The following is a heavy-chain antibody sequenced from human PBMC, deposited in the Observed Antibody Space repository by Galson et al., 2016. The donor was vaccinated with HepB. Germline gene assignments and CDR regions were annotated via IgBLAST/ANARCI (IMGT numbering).Heavy chain of an antibody. CDR1: GVSLSNGGMF. D-gene: IGHD5-24*01. CDR3: ARIINGSKFYDAFDI. V-gene: IGHV2-70*01. Sequence: PALVKPTQTLTLTCNVSGVSLSNGGMFVNWIRQPPGKALEWLALIDRDDDKYYSTSLKTRLTISKDTSKNQVVLTMTNMDPVDTATYFCARIINGSKFYDAFDIWGQGIMVTVSS. CDR2: IDRDDDK. J-gene: IGHJ3*02.